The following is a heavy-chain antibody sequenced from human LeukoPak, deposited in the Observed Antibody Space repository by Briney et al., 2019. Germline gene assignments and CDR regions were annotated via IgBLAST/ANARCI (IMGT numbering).Heavy chain of an antibody. CDR2: IRYDGSNK. CDR1: GFTFSSYG. V-gene: IGHV3-30*02. D-gene: IGHD4-11*01. CDR3: ANPLSPNPSPDYSNYNYYYMDV. J-gene: IGHJ6*03. Sequence: PGGSLRLSCAASGFTFSSYGMHWVRQAPGKGLEWVAFIRYDGSNKYYADSVKGRFTIFRDNSKNTLYLQMNSLRAEDTAVYYCANPLSPNPSPDYSNYNYYYMDVWGKGTTVTVSS.